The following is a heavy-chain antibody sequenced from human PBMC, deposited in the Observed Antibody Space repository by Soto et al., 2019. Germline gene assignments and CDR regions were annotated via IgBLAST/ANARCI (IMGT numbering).Heavy chain of an antibody. V-gene: IGHV3-21*01. Sequence: GESLKISCAASGFTFSSYSMNWVRQAPGKGLEWVSSISSSSSYIYYADSVKGRFTISRDNAKNSLYLQMNSLRAEDTAVYYCARHCSGGSCYSYWGQGTLVTVSS. CDR1: GFTFSSYS. CDR2: ISSSSSYI. D-gene: IGHD2-15*01. CDR3: ARHCSGGSCYSY. J-gene: IGHJ4*02.